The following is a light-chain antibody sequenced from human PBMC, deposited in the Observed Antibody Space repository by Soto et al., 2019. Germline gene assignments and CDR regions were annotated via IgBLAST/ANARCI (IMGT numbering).Light chain of an antibody. CDR2: DAS. J-gene: IGKJ1*01. CDR3: QQYNSYPGT. Sequence: DIQMTQSPSTLSASVGDRVTITCRASQSISSWLAWYQQKPGKAPKLLIYDASSLESGVPSRFSGSGSGTEFTLTISSLXXDXXXXYYCQQYNSYPGTFGQGTKVEIK. V-gene: IGKV1-5*01. CDR1: QSISSW.